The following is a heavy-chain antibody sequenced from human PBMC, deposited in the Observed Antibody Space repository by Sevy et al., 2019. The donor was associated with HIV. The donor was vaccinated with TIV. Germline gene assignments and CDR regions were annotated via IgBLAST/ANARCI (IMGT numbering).Heavy chain of an antibody. CDR2: IKSKTDGGTT. CDR3: TTDGVRYYSSPPL. J-gene: IGHJ4*02. CDR1: GFTFSNAW. D-gene: IGHD6-13*01. Sequence: GGSLRLSCAAPGFTFSNAWMSWVRQAPGKGLEWVGRIKSKTDGGTTDYAAPVKGRFTISRDDSKNTLYLQMNSLKTEDTAVYYCTTDGVRYYSSPPLWGQGTLVTVSS. V-gene: IGHV3-15*01.